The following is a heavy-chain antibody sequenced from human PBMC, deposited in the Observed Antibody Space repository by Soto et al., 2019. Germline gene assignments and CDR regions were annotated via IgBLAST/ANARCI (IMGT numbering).Heavy chain of an antibody. Sequence: QVQLVQSGAEVKKPGASVKVSCKASGYTFTSYYMHWVRQAPGQGLEWMGIINPSGGSTSYAQKCQGRVTMTRDTSTSTVYMELSSLRSEDTAVYYCARDQFIAEGGMDVWGQGTTVTVSS. V-gene: IGHV1-46*01. CDR1: GYTFTSYY. CDR3: ARDQFIAEGGMDV. CDR2: INPSGGST. J-gene: IGHJ6*02. D-gene: IGHD2-15*01.